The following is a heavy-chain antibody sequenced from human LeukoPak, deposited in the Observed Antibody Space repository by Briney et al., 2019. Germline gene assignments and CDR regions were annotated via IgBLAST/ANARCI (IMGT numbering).Heavy chain of an antibody. CDR1: GFTFSNYG. J-gene: IGHJ4*02. Sequence: GGSLRLSCAASGFTFSNYGIHWVRQAPGRGLEWVTFIQDDGSNEYYADSVKGRFTISRDNSKNTVYLQMDSLSTGDTAVYYYAKDLGYCSNGVCLAFDHWGQGTLVTVSS. CDR2: IQDDGSNE. D-gene: IGHD2-8*01. CDR3: AKDLGYCSNGVCLAFDH. V-gene: IGHV3-30*02.